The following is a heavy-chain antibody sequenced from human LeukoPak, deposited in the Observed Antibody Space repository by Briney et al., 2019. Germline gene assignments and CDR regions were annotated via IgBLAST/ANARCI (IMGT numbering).Heavy chain of an antibody. CDR1: GFTFSSYS. V-gene: IGHV3-21*01. CDR3: ARDQSPYCSSTSCYPLFDY. CDR2: VSSSSSYI. Sequence: GGSLRLSCAASGFTFSSYSMNWVRQAPGKGLEWVSSVSSSSSYIYYADSVKGRFTISRDNAKNSLYLQMNSLRAEDTAVYYCARDQSPYCSSTSCYPLFDYWGQGTLVTVSS. J-gene: IGHJ4*02. D-gene: IGHD2-2*01.